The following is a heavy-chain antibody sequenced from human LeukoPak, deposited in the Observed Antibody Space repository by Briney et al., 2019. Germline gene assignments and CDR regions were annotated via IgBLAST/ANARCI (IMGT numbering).Heavy chain of an antibody. J-gene: IGHJ4*02. CDR1: GYTFTIYD. CDR3: ARGSRMVRGVIY. D-gene: IGHD3-10*01. V-gene: IGHV1-8*01. CDR2: MNPNSGNT. Sequence: ASVKVSCKASGYTFTIYDINWVRQATGQGLEWMGWMNPNSGNTGYAQKFQGRVTMTRNTSISTAYMELSSLRSEDTAVYYCARGSRMVRGVIYWGQGTLVTVSS.